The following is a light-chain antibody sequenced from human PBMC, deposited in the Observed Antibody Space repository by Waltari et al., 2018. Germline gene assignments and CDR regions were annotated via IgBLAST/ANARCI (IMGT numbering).Light chain of an antibody. J-gene: IGKJ3*01. CDR2: DAS. CDR1: QSVRSY. Sequence: EIVLTQSPATLSLSPGERATLSCRASQSVRSYLAWYQQKPGQAPRLLIFDASKRATGIPARFSGSGSGTDFTLTISSLEPEDFAVYYCQQRSNWPPIFTFGPGTKVDIK. CDR3: QQRSNWPPIFT. V-gene: IGKV3-11*01.